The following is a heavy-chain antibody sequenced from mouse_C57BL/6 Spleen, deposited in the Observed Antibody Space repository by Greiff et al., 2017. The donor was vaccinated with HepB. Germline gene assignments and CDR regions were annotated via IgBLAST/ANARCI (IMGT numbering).Heavy chain of an antibody. V-gene: IGHV5-17*01. Sequence: EVQRVESGGGLVKPGGSLKLSCAASGFTFSDYGMHWVRQAPEKGLEWVAYISSGSSTIYYADTVKGRFTISRDNAKNTMFMQMTSLRSEDTAMYYYAREGWLLPYFDYWGQGTTLTVSS. CDR1: GFTFSDYG. J-gene: IGHJ2*01. CDR2: ISSGSSTI. CDR3: AREGWLLPYFDY. D-gene: IGHD2-3*01.